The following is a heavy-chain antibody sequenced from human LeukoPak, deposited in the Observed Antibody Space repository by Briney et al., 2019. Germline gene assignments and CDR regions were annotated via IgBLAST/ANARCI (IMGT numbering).Heavy chain of an antibody. Sequence: GASVKVSCKASGYTFTSYGISWVRQAPGQGLEWMGWISAYNGNTNYAQKLQGRVTMTTDTSTSTAYMELRSLGSDDTAVYYCAKVPDALGYCSGGSCGEDYWGQGTLVTVSS. J-gene: IGHJ4*02. V-gene: IGHV1-18*01. CDR3: AKVPDALGYCSGGSCGEDY. CDR2: ISAYNGNT. CDR1: GYTFTSYG. D-gene: IGHD2-15*01.